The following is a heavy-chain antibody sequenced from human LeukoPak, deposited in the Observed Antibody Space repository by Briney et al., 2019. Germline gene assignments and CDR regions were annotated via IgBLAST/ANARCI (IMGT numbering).Heavy chain of an antibody. J-gene: IGHJ4*02. CDR1: GFTFSTYW. CDR2: IKEDGSEK. Sequence: GGSRRLSCAASGFTFSTYWMMWSRQAPGKGLEWVANIKEDGSEKYYVDSVKGRFTISRDGAKNSLYLQMNSLRAEDTAVYYCARGLTVKDYWGQGTLVTVSS. D-gene: IGHD1-20*01. CDR3: ARGLTVKDY. V-gene: IGHV3-7*01.